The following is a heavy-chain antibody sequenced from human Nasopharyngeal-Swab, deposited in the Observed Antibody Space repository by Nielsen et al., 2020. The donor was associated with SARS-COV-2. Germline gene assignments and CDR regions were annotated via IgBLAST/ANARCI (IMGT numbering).Heavy chain of an antibody. Sequence: ESLKISCGASGFSVRNTYMAWVRQAPGKGLEWVSVIYGDGRTFHADSVKGRFTISRDTSENTLYLHMNSLRAEDTAVYYCVKDNEELCIRGHCYGAPGRWGQGTLVTVSS. V-gene: IGHV3-53*01. D-gene: IGHD2-21*02. CDR3: VKDNEELCIRGHCYGAPGR. CDR2: IYGDGRT. CDR1: GFSVRNTY. J-gene: IGHJ1*01.